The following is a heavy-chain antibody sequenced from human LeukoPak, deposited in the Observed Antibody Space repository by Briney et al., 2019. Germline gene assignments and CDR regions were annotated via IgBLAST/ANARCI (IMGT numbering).Heavy chain of an antibody. D-gene: IGHD3-22*01. CDR3: ARSLPPLSDYYDSLLLLNAFDI. CDR2: IIPIFGTA. CDR1: GGTFSSYA. V-gene: IGHV1-69*05. Sequence: SVKVSCKASGGTFSSYAISWVRQAPGQGLEWMGSIIPIFGTANYAQKFQGRVTITTDESTTTAYMELSSLRSEDTAVYYCARSLPPLSDYYDSLLLLNAFDIWGQGTMVTVSS. J-gene: IGHJ3*02.